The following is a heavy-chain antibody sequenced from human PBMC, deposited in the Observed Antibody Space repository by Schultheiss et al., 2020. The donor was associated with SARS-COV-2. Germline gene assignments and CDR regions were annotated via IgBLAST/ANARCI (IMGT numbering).Heavy chain of an antibody. Sequence: GGSLRLSCAASGFTFRSYGMHWVRQAPGKGLEWVTLISYDGSNKYYADSVKGRFTISRDNSKNTLYLQMNSLRAEDTAVYYCARGPRDIVGATGWDYWGQGTLVTVSS. J-gene: IGHJ4*02. CDR1: GFTFRSYG. D-gene: IGHD1-26*01. CDR2: ISYDGSNK. V-gene: IGHV3-30*03. CDR3: ARGPRDIVGATGWDY.